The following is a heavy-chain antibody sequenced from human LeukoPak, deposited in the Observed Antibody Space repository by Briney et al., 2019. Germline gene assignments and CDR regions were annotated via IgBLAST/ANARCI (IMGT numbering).Heavy chain of an antibody. CDR1: GGSISSYY. CDR2: IYYSGST. J-gene: IGHJ3*02. Sequence: SETLSLTCTVSGGSISSYYWNWIRQPPGKGREWSGSIYYSGSTYYNPSLKSRVTISVDTSKNQFSLKLSSVTAADTAVYYCARDLYYYDSSGYYPDAFDIWGQGTMVTVSS. CDR3: ARDLYYYDSSGYYPDAFDI. V-gene: IGHV4-39*07. D-gene: IGHD3-22*01.